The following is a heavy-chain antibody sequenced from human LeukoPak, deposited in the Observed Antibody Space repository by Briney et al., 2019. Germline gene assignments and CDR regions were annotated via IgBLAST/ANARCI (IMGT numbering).Heavy chain of an antibody. V-gene: IGHV4-34*01. CDR1: GGSFSGYY. D-gene: IGHD2-21*01. CDR2: INHSGST. J-gene: IGHJ5*02. Sequence: PSETLSLTCAVYGGSFSGYYWSWIRQPPGKGLEWIGEINHSGSTNYSPSLKSRVTISVDTSKNQFSLKLSSVTAADTAVYYCARGPLWRLFHSSDWFDPWGQGTLVTVSS. CDR3: ARGPLWRLFHSSDWFDP.